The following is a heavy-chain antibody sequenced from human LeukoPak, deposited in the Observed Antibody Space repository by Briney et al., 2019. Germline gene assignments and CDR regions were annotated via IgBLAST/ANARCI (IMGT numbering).Heavy chain of an antibody. CDR3: ARGLGGASLAYCGGDCYTNWFDP. J-gene: IGHJ5*02. V-gene: IGHV3-48*03. Sequence: GGSLRLTCAASGFTFSSYEMNWVRQAPGKGLEWVSYISSSGSTIYYADSVKGRFTISRDYAKNSLYLQMNSLRTEDTAVYYCARGLGGASLAYCGGDCYTNWFDPWGQGTLVTVSS. CDR1: GFTFSSYE. D-gene: IGHD2-21*02. CDR2: ISSSGSTI.